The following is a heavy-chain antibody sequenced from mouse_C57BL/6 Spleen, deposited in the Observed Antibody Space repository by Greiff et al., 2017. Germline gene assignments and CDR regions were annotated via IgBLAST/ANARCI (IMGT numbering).Heavy chain of an antibody. V-gene: IGHV1-80*01. D-gene: IGHD2-1*01. CDR3: ARNYYGSSAWFAY. CDR2: IYPGDGDT. Sequence: VQGVESGAELVKPGASVKISCKASGYAFSSYWMNWVKQRPGKGLEWIGQIYPGDGDTNYNGKFKGKATLTADKSSSTAYMQLSSLTSEASAVYFCARNYYGSSAWFAYWGQGTLVTVSA. CDR1: GYAFSSYW. J-gene: IGHJ3*01.